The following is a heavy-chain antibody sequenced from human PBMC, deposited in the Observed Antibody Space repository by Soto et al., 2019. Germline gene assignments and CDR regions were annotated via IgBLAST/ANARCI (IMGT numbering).Heavy chain of an antibody. Sequence: QLQLQESGPGLVKPSETLSLTCTVSGGSISSSSYYWGWIRQPPGKGLEWIGSIYYSGSTYYNPSLKSRVTISVDTSKNQFSLKLSSVTAADTAVYYCARHGYGHDYIWGSYRHTFFDYWGQGTLVTVSS. D-gene: IGHD3-16*02. V-gene: IGHV4-39*01. CDR3: ARHGYGHDYIWGSYRHTFFDY. J-gene: IGHJ4*02. CDR1: GGSISSSSYY. CDR2: IYYSGST.